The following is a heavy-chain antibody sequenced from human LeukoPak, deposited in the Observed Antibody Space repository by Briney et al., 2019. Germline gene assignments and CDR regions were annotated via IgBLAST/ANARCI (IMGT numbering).Heavy chain of an antibody. CDR1: GFTYSNHA. V-gene: IGHV3-30*04. D-gene: IGHD3-22*01. Sequence: GGSLRLSCTASGFTYSNHAMHWVRQAPGKGLEWLTVISYHGRNEYYADSVTGRFTISRDNSKNTVSLQLNSLRVEDAAVYYCARGEAYYDRNGLPGAALDFWGLGTLVTVSS. J-gene: IGHJ3*01. CDR3: ARGEAYYDRNGLPGAALDF. CDR2: ISYHGRNE.